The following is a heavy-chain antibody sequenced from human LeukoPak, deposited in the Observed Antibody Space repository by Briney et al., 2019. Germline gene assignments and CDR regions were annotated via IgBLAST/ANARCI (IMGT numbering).Heavy chain of an antibody. D-gene: IGHD3-16*01. V-gene: IGHV3-7*03. CDR2: INHNGNVN. Sequence: GGALRLSCAASGFTFSSYGMNWARQGSGKGLEWVASINHNGNVNYYVDSVKGRFTISRDNAKNSLYLQISNLRAEDTAGYFCARGGGLDVWGQGATVTVSS. J-gene: IGHJ6*02. CDR3: ARGGGLDV. CDR1: GFTFSSYG.